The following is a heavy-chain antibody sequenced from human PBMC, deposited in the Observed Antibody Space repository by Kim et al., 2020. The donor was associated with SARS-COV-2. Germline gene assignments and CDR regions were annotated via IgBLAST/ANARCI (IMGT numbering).Heavy chain of an antibody. V-gene: IGHV1-24*01. Sequence: ASVKVSCKTSGYTLTELAIHWVRQAPGRGLEWMGGFDPEDGETVYSQKFQGRVTMTEDTSTDTAYMEMSSLGSDDTAIYYCTTEKTWGAQLHKCLDPWGQ. CDR3: TTEKTWGAQLHKCLDP. D-gene: IGHD1-1*01. CDR2: FDPEDGET. CDR1: GYTLTELA. J-gene: IGHJ5*02.